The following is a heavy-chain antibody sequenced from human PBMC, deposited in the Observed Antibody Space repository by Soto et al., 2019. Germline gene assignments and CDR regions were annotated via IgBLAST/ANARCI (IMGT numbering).Heavy chain of an antibody. V-gene: IGHV2-5*02. Sequence: QITLKESGPALGKPTQTLTLTCTFSGFSLSSSDMAVGWIRQPPGKALEWLALIYWDDDKRYSPSVKNRLTITKASSQGQVDLTITELDPLDTSTYYFVHFYASLRSPGEGFDVWGQGQTVSVSS. D-gene: IGHD3-10*01. CDR1: GFSLSSSDMA. J-gene: IGHJ3*01. CDR3: VHFYASLRSPGEGFDV. CDR2: IYWDDDK.